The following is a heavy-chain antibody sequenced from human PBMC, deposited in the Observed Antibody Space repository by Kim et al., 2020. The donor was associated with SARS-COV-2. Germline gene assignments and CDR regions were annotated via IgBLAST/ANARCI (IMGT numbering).Heavy chain of an antibody. CDR3: ARTNYYDSSGPARAFDY. CDR2: IYYSGST. V-gene: IGHV4-31*03. D-gene: IGHD3-22*01. J-gene: IGHJ4*02. Sequence: SETLSLTCTVSGGSISSGGYYWSWIRQHPGKGLEWIGYIYYSGSTYNNPSLKSRVTISVDTSKNQFSLKLSSVTAADTAVYYCARTNYYDSSGPARAFDYWGQGTLVTVSS. CDR1: GGSISSGGYY.